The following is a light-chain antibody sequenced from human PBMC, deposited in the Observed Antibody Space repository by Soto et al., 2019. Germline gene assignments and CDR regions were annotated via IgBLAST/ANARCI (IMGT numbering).Light chain of an antibody. Sequence: SVLTQPPSVSGAPGQRVTISCTGSSSNIGAGYDVHWYQQLPGTAPKLLIYGNSNRPSGVPDRFSGSKSGTSASLAITGLQADDEADYYCQSYDSSLSGFVVFGGGTKVTVL. CDR1: SSNIGAGYD. CDR2: GNS. V-gene: IGLV1-40*01. J-gene: IGLJ2*01. CDR3: QSYDSSLSGFVV.